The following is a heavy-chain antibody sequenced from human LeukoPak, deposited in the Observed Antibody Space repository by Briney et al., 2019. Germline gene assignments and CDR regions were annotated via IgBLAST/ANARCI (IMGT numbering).Heavy chain of an antibody. Sequence: ASVKVSCKASGYTFTSYGISWVRQAPGQGLEWMGWISAYNGNTNYAQKLQGRVTMTTDTSTSTAYMELRSLRSDDTAVYYCARATPFTMIGDRPPMDVWGQGTTVTVSS. V-gene: IGHV1-18*01. CDR3: ARATPFTMIGDRPPMDV. D-gene: IGHD3-22*01. J-gene: IGHJ6*02. CDR1: GYTFTSYG. CDR2: ISAYNGNT.